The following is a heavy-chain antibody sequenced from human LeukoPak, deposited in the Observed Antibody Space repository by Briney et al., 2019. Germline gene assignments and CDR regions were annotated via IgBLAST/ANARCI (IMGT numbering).Heavy chain of an antibody. CDR2: ISGSGGST. CDR3: AKDLDYYDSSGYSI. D-gene: IGHD3-22*01. J-gene: IGHJ3*02. V-gene: IGHV3-23*01. CDR1: LFTFISYA. Sequence: GGSLRLSCVASLFTFISYAMSWVRQAPGKGLEWVSAISGSGGSTYYADSVKGWCTISRDNSKNTLYLQINSLRAEDTAVYYCAKDLDYYDSSGYSIWGQGTIVTVSS.